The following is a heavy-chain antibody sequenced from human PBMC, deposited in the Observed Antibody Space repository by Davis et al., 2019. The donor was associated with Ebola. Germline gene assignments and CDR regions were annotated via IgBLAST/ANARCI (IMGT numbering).Heavy chain of an antibody. CDR3: ARTLVGATGSFDY. D-gene: IGHD1-26*01. CDR1: GYTFTSYD. J-gene: IGHJ4*02. Sequence: SVKVSCKASGYTFTSYDINWVRQATGQGLEWMGRIIPILGIANYAQKFQGRVTITADKSTSTAYMELSSLRSEDTAVYYCARTLVGATGSFDYWGQGTLVTVSS. CDR2: IIPILGIA. V-gene: IGHV1-69*04.